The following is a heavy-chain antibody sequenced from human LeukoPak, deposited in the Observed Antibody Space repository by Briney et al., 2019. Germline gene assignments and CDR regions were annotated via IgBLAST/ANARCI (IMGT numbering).Heavy chain of an antibody. CDR2: INHSGST. Sequence: SETLSLTCGVHGGSFSGYHWTWIRQRPGKGLEWIGDINHSGSTYYSPPLKSRVTMSVDKSNNQFSLKLHAVTAADTGVYYCARGFTTSSLWFDPWGQGIQVTVSS. V-gene: IGHV4-34*01. CDR1: GGSFSGYH. D-gene: IGHD6-6*01. CDR3: ARGFTTSSLWFDP. J-gene: IGHJ5*02.